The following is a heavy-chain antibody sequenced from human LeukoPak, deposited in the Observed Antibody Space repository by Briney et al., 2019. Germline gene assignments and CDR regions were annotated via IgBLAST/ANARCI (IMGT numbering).Heavy chain of an antibody. V-gene: IGHV4-4*07. CDR2: IYTSGST. CDR1: GGSISSYY. CDR3: ARERGIAVAGTKTHYYYYYMDV. Sequence: SETLSLTCTVTGGSISSYYWSWIRQPAGKGLEWIGRIYTSGSTNYNPSLKSRVTISVDTSKNQFSLKLSSVTAADTAVYYCARERGIAVAGTKTHYYYYYMDVWGKGTTVTISS. D-gene: IGHD6-19*01. J-gene: IGHJ6*03.